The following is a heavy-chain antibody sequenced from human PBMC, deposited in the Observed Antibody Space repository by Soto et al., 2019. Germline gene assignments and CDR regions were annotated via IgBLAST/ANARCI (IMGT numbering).Heavy chain of an antibody. Sequence: ESGGGLVKPGGSLRLSCAASGFTFSSYSMNWVRQAPGKGLEWVSSISSSSSYIYYADSVKGRFTISRDNAKNSLYLQMNSLRAEDTAVYYCARDGRAGYYDSSGYRYDAFDIWGQGTMVTVSS. CDR2: ISSSSSYI. CDR1: GFTFSSYS. J-gene: IGHJ3*02. D-gene: IGHD3-22*01. CDR3: ARDGRAGYYDSSGYRYDAFDI. V-gene: IGHV3-21*01.